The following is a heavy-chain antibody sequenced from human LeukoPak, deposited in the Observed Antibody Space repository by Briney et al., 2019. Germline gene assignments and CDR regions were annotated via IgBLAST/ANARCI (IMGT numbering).Heavy chain of an antibody. J-gene: IGHJ6*04. Sequence: ASVKVSCKASGYTFTSYGISWVRQAPGQGLEWMGWISAYNGNTNYAQKLQGRVNMTPDTSTSTAYMELRSLRSDDTAVYYCARDWPSYDILTGYPYGMDVWGKGTTVTVSS. D-gene: IGHD3-9*01. V-gene: IGHV1-18*04. CDR2: ISAYNGNT. CDR3: ARDWPSYDILTGYPYGMDV. CDR1: GYTFTSYG.